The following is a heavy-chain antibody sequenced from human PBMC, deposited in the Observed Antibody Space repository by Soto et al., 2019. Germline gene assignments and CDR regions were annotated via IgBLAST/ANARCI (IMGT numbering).Heavy chain of an antibody. Sequence: GGSLRLSCAASGVTFSSYSMNLVRLAPGKGLEWVSSITSSSSYIYYADSVKGRFTISRDNAKNSLYLQMNSLRAEDTAVYYCARDSYCSSTSCYSDAFDIWGQGTMVTVSS. D-gene: IGHD2-2*01. CDR3: ARDSYCSSTSCYSDAFDI. V-gene: IGHV3-21*01. CDR1: GVTFSSYS. CDR2: ITSSSSYI. J-gene: IGHJ3*02.